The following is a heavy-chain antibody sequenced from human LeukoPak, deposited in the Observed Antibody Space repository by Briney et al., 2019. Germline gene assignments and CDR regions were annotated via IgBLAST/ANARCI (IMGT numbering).Heavy chain of an antibody. Sequence: GGSLRLSCSVSGFTFDDYGMSWVRQAPGKGLEWVAGISWNSGYIGYADSVKGRFTISRDNAKKSLYLQMNSLRAEDTAVYYCARCGVPFYYYYMDVWGKGTTVTVSS. CDR1: GFTFDDYG. D-gene: IGHD2-21*01. J-gene: IGHJ6*03. CDR2: ISWNSGYI. V-gene: IGHV3-20*04. CDR3: ARCGVPFYYYYMDV.